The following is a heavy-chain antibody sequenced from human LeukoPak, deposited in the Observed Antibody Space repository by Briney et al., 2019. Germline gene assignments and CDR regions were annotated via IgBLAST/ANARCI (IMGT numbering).Heavy chain of an antibody. CDR3: ARDSIVVVPAATYYYYYGMDV. CDR1: GGTFSSYA. D-gene: IGHD2-2*01. V-gene: IGHV1-69*13. Sequence: SVKVSCKASGGTFSSYAISWVRQAPGQGLEWMGGIIPIFGTANYAQKFQGRVTITADESTSTAYMELSSLRSEDTAVYYCARDSIVVVPAATYYYYYGMDVWGQGTTVTVSS. J-gene: IGHJ6*02. CDR2: IIPIFGTA.